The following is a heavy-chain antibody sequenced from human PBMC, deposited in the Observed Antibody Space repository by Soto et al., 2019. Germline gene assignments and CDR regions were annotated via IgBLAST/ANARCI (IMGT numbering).Heavy chain of an antibody. CDR2: ISGSGGST. CDR1: GFTFSSYA. CDR3: AKDTPLRYYYGSGSYFDY. V-gene: IGHV3-23*01. J-gene: IGHJ4*02. Sequence: EVQLLESGGGLVQPGGSLRLSCAASGFTFSSYAMSWVRQAPGKGLEWVSAISGSGGSTYYADSVQGRFTISRDNSKNTLYLQMNSLRAEDTAVYYCAKDTPLRYYYGSGSYFDYWGQGTLVTVSS. D-gene: IGHD3-10*01.